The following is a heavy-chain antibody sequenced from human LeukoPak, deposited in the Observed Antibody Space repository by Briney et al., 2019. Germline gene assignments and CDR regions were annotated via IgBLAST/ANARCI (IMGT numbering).Heavy chain of an antibody. D-gene: IGHD3-10*01. CDR2: IWYDGSKK. Sequence: QPGRSLRLSCVASGFTFSTYGMHWVRQGQGKGPEWVSVIWYDGSKKYYADSVKGLFTISRDNSKNTLYLQMNSLRAEDTAVYYCARDHDFYHSGRGFDPWGQGTLVTVSS. V-gene: IGHV3-33*01. J-gene: IGHJ5*02. CDR3: ARDHDFYHSGRGFDP. CDR1: GFTFSTYG.